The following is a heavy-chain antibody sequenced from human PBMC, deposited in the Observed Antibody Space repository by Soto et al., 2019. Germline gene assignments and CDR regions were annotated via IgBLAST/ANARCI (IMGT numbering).Heavy chain of an antibody. J-gene: IGHJ4*02. D-gene: IGHD2-8*01. CDR2: ISTDGSIT. CDR1: GLIFSDYK. CDR3: ARDTNGLHY. V-gene: IGHV3-74*01. Sequence: PGGPLKLSCAASGLIFSDYKMHWVRQATGKGLVWVSRISTDGSITDYADSVKGRFTVSRDNAKNTLYLQMNSLRVDDTAVYYCARDTNGLHYWGQGTLVTVSS.